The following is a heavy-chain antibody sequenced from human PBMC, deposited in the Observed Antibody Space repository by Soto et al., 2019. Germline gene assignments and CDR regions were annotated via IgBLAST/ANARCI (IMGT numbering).Heavy chain of an antibody. CDR3: SRWGRIAATGNVGYFGN. V-gene: IGHV4-39*01. CDR2: IYCIGGT. J-gene: IGHJ4*02. D-gene: IGHD6-13*01. Sequence: WINQTPGKGLEWIGSIYCIGGTYYNTSLKSRVTVSVDTSKNQFSLELSSVTAAVKATYYCSRWGRIAATGNVGYFGNRGEATLGSGSS.